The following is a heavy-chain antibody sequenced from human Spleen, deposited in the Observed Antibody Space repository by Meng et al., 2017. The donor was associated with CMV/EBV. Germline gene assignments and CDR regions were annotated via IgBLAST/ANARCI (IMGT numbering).Heavy chain of an antibody. D-gene: IGHD1-1*01. V-gene: IGHV3-23*01. CDR2: ISGSGGST. Sequence: GESLKISCAASGFTFSSYAMSWVRQAPGKGLEWVSAISGSGGSTYYADSVKGRFTISRDNSKNTLYLQMNNLRPGDTAHYYCARVNNERATLSFWGQGTTVTVSS. CDR3: ARVNNERATLSF. J-gene: IGHJ4*02. CDR1: GFTFSSYA.